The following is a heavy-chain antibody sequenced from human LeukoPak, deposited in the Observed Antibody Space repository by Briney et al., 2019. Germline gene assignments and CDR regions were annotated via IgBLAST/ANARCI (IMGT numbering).Heavy chain of an antibody. CDR2: ISSSGSTI. Sequence: GGSLRLSCAASGFTFSDYYMSWIRQAPGKGLEWVSYISSSGSTIYYADSVKGRFTISRDNSKNTLFLQMNTLRAEDTAIYYCAKTTTRSYYYDTTGSNYFDPWGQGTLVTVSS. D-gene: IGHD3-22*01. V-gene: IGHV3-11*01. CDR1: GFTFSDYY. J-gene: IGHJ5*02. CDR3: AKTTTRSYYYDTTGSNYFDP.